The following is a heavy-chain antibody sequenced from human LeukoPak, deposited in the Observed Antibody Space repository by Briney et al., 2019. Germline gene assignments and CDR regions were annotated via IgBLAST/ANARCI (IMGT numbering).Heavy chain of an antibody. V-gene: IGHV4-59*08. Sequence: SEILSLTCTVSGGSISSYYWSWIRQPPGKGLEWIGYIYYSGSTNYNPSLKSRVTISVDTSKNQFSLKLSSVTAADTAVYYCARQVDTAMAYFDYWGQGTLVTVSS. CDR1: GGSISSYY. CDR2: IYYSGST. D-gene: IGHD5-18*01. J-gene: IGHJ4*02. CDR3: ARQVDTAMAYFDY.